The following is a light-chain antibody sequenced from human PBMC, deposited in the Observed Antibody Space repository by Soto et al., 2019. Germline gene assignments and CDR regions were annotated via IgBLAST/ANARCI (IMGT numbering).Light chain of an antibody. CDR2: DAS. Sequence: EIVWTQSPGSLSLSPGERATLSCRASQSVNFYLAWYQQKPGQAPRLLISDASGRATDVPDRFSGSGSGTDFSLTISRLEPEDFAMYYCHQYGSSPPVTFGQGTRLEIK. J-gene: IGKJ5*01. CDR3: HQYGSSPPVT. CDR1: QSVNFY. V-gene: IGKV3-20*01.